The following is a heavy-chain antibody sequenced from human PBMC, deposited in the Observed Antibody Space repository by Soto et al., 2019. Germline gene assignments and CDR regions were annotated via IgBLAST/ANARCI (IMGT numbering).Heavy chain of an antibody. Sequence: SETLSLTCTVSGGSISSSSYYWGWIRQPPGKGLEWIGSIYYSGSTYYNPSLKSRVTISVDTSKNQFSLKLSSVTAADTAVYYCARGYIIGWLRGSWFDPWGQGTLVTVSS. D-gene: IGHD5-12*01. J-gene: IGHJ5*02. CDR2: IYYSGST. CDR1: GGSISSSSYY. CDR3: ARGYIIGWLRGSWFDP. V-gene: IGHV4-39*07.